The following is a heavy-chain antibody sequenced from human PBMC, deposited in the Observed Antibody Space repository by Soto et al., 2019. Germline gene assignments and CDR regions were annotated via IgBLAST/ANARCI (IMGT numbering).Heavy chain of an antibody. J-gene: IGHJ6*02. CDR3: ARDHPVRVKIFGLVIYDDYGMEV. CDR2: ISYDGSNK. D-gene: IGHD3-3*01. Sequence: SLRLSCAASGFTFSSYAMHWVRQAPCKGLEWVAVISYDGSNKYYADSVKGRFTISRDNSKNTLYLQMNSLREEDTDVYYCARDHPVRVKIFGLVIYDDYGMEVLGQGTMVTVSS. CDR1: GFTFSSYA. V-gene: IGHV3-30-3*01.